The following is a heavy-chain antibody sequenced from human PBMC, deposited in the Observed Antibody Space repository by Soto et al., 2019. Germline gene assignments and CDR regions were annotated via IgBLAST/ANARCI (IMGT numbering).Heavy chain of an antibody. D-gene: IGHD3-22*01. V-gene: IGHV4-39*01. J-gene: IGHJ4*02. Sequence: QLQLQESGPGLVKPSETLSLTCTVSGGSISSNIYYWVWIRQPPGKGLEWIGNIHYSGSTSYDSSLNTRVTISVDTSKNQFSLKLSSVPAADTAVYYCASQHYYDSSGYYVVYWGQGTLVTVSS. CDR2: IHYSGST. CDR1: GGSISSNIYY. CDR3: ASQHYYDSSGYYVVY.